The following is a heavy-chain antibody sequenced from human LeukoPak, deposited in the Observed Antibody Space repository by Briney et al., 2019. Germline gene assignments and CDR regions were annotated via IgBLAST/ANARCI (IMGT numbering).Heavy chain of an antibody. D-gene: IGHD1-26*01. CDR3: AREFVQGSSLPYFDY. J-gene: IGHJ4*02. CDR2: IHHSGST. V-gene: IGHV4-4*02. CDR1: GGSITSSHW. Sequence: SGTLSLTCTVSGGSITSSHWWGRVRQPPGTGLEWAGEIHHSGSTNSNPSLKSRVTISVDKSKNQFSLRLNSVTAADPAVYYCAREFVQGSSLPYFDYWGQGTLVTV.